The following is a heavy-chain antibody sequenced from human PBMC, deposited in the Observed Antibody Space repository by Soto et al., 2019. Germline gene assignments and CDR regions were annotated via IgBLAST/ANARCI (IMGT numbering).Heavy chain of an antibody. CDR3: ARKGGYYDSRGPQDAFDI. V-gene: IGHV5-10-1*01. CDR1: GYSFISYW. J-gene: IGHJ3*02. D-gene: IGHD3-22*01. CDR2: IDPSDSYT. Sequence: PGESLKISLKGSGYSFISYWISWVRQKPGKGLEWMGRIDPSDSYTNYSPSFQGHVTISADKSISTAYLQWSSLKASDTAMYYCARKGGYYDSRGPQDAFDIWSQGTMVTVSS.